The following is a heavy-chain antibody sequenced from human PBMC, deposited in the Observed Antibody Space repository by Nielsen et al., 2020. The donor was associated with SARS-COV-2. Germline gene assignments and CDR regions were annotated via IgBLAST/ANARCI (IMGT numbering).Heavy chain of an antibody. V-gene: IGHV5-10-1*01. D-gene: IGHD2-2*01. CDR3: ARRGIVVVPAATRRNWFDP. CDR2: IDPSDSYT. Sequence: VRQMPGKGLEWMGRIDPSDSYTNYSPSFQGHVTISADKSISTAYLQWSSLKASDTAMYYCARRGIVVVPAATRRNWFDPWGQGTLVTVSS. J-gene: IGHJ5*02.